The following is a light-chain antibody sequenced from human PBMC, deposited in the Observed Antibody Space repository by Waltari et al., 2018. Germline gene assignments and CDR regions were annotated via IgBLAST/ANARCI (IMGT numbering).Light chain of an antibody. CDR2: DAS. CDR3: QQSFSNPPCT. V-gene: IGKV1-39*01. J-gene: IGKJ1*01. Sequence: DIQMAQSPSSLSASVGDRVTITCRASQFINTYLNWYQNRPGEAPKLLIYDASVVESGVPCGFSGSGSATDFTLTISSLQPEDIGTYYCQQSFSNPPCTFGQVTKVEV. CDR1: QFINTY.